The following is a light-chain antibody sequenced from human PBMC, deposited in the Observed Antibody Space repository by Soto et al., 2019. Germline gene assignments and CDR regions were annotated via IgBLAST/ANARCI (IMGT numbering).Light chain of an antibody. CDR1: QDIRGA. Sequence: AIQLTQSPSSLSASVGDRVTITCRASQDIRGALAWYQQKPGKPPRLLIFDVSSLQSGVPSRFSGSGSGTDFTLTISSLQPEDFATYYCQQFNTNPITFGQGTRLEIK. V-gene: IGKV1-13*02. J-gene: IGKJ5*01. CDR3: QQFNTNPIT. CDR2: DVS.